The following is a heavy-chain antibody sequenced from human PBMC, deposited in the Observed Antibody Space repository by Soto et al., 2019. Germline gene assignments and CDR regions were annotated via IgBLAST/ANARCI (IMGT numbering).Heavy chain of an antibody. CDR1: GFSLSTNGVG. V-gene: IGHV2-5*02. J-gene: IGHJ4*02. D-gene: IGHD2-15*01. CDR2: TFWDNTQ. CDR3: ASALRGSSCSGARCYYFAY. Sequence: QITLKESGPTLVKPTQTLTLTCSFSGFSLSTNGVGVGWIRQPPGKALEWLALTFWDNTQRYNPSLNSRLAITRDTSKNQVVLTVANMDPVDTATYSCASALRGSSCSGARCYYFAYWGQGTPVTVSS.